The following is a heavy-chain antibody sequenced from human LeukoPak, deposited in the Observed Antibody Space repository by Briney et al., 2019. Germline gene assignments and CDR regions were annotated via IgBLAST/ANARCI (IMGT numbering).Heavy chain of an antibody. D-gene: IGHD3-10*01. Sequence: PSETLSLTCTVSGGSISRSRDYWGWIRQPPGKGLEWIGEINHSGSTNYNPSLKSRVTISVDTSKNQFSLKLSSVTAADTAVYYCARIHYYGSGSYIDYWGQGTLVTVSS. CDR2: INHSGST. J-gene: IGHJ4*02. V-gene: IGHV4-39*01. CDR3: ARIHYYGSGSYIDY. CDR1: GGSISRSRDY.